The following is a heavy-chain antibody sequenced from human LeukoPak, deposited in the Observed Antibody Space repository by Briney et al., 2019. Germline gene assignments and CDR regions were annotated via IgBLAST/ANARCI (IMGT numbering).Heavy chain of an antibody. CDR1: RYTFTGYY. CDR3: ARLACSGGSCYLVAAFDY. D-gene: IGHD2-15*01. CDR2: INPNSGGT. V-gene: IGHV1-2*02. Sequence: ASVKVSCKASRYTFTGYYMHWVRQAPGQGLEWMGWINPNSGGTNYAQKFQGRVTMTRDTSISTAYMELSRLRSDDTAVYYCARLACSGGSCYLVAAFDYWGQGTLVTVSS. J-gene: IGHJ4*02.